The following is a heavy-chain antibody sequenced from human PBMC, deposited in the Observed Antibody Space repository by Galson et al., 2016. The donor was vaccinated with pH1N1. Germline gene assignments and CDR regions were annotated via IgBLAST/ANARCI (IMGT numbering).Heavy chain of an antibody. V-gene: IGHV1-46*01. Sequence: SVKVSCKAAGYSFTTYYMHWVRQAPGQGLEWMGIIDPSGGNTNYAQEFRGRLTMTRDTSTSAVYMELSSLRSEDTAMYYCVREPHRGARYFDFWGQGTLVTVSS. J-gene: IGHJ4*02. CDR2: IDPSGGNT. D-gene: IGHD6-25*01. CDR3: VREPHRGARYFDF. CDR1: GYSFTTYY.